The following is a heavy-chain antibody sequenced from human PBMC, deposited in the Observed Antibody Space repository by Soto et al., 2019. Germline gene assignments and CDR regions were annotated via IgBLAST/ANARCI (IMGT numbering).Heavy chain of an antibody. V-gene: IGHV4-31*03. J-gene: IGHJ4*02. CDR2: IYYSGST. Sequence: SETLSLTCTVSGGSISSGGYYWSWIRQHPGKGLEWIGYIYYSGSTYYNPSLKSRVTISVDTSKNQFSLKLSSVTAADTAVYYCAREDSGYCSGGSCYGFDYWGQGTLVTVSS. CDR3: AREDSGYCSGGSCYGFDY. D-gene: IGHD2-15*01. CDR1: GGSISSGGYY.